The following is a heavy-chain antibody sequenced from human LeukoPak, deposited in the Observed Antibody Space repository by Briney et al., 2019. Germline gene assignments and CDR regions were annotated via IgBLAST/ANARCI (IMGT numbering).Heavy chain of an antibody. CDR1: GYTFNNYD. Sequence: ASVKVPCKASGYTFNNYDINWVRQAPGQSLEWMGWINAGNGNTKYSQKFQGRVTITRDTSASTAYMELSSLRSEDTAVYYCARTHYYGSGSYYTGIDYWGQGTLVTVSS. V-gene: IGHV1-3*01. J-gene: IGHJ4*02. CDR2: INAGNGNT. D-gene: IGHD3-10*01. CDR3: ARTHYYGSGSYYTGIDY.